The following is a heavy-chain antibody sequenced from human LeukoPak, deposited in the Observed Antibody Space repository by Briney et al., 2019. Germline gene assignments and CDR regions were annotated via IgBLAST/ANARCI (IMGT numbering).Heavy chain of an antibody. Sequence: GGSLRLSCAASGFTFSSYSMNWVREAPGKGREWVSSISSGSSYIYYADSVKGRVTISRDKNKKSLYLQMNSLRAEDTAVYYCARIGGQWLVHGGSDYWGQGTLVTVSS. CDR1: GFTFSSYS. D-gene: IGHD6-19*01. V-gene: IGHV3-21*01. J-gene: IGHJ4*02. CDR2: ISSGSSYI. CDR3: ARIGGQWLVHGGSDY.